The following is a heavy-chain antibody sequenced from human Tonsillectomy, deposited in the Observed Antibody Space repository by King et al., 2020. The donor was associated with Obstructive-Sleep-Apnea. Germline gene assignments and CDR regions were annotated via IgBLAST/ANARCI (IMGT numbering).Heavy chain of an antibody. J-gene: IGHJ6*02. CDR2: MFTSGST. CDR1: GGSISSYS. V-gene: IGHV4-4*07. CDR3: ARDVPYDWLVPYYYYGMDV. Sequence: VQLQESGPGLVKPSETLSLTCTVSGGSISSYSGAWIRQPAGEGLEWMGRMFTSGSTNCNPSLKSRVTMSVDTSKNQCSLKLSSVTAAATAVYYCARDVPYDWLVPYYYYGMDVWGQGTTVTVSS. D-gene: IGHD3-9*01.